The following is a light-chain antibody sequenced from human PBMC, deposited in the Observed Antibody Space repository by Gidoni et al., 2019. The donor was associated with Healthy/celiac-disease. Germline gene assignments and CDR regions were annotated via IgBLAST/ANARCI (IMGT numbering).Light chain of an antibody. Sequence: SSELTPDPAVSVALGQTVRITCQGDSLRSYYASWYQQKPGQAPVLVIYGKNNRPSGIPDRFSGSSSGNTASLTITGAQAEDEADYYCNSRDSSGSVVFGGGTKRTVL. J-gene: IGLJ2*01. V-gene: IGLV3-19*01. CDR2: GKN. CDR3: NSRDSSGSVV. CDR1: SLRSYY.